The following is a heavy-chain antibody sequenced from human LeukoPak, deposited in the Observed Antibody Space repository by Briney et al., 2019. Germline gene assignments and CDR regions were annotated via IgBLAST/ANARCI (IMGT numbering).Heavy chain of an antibody. CDR2: IYHSGST. J-gene: IGHJ6*04. V-gene: IGHV4-34*01. CDR3: ARGVSSSWYYYYYGMDV. D-gene: IGHD6-13*01. CDR1: GGSLSGYY. Sequence: SETLSLTCAVYGGSLSGYYWSLIRQPPGKGLEWIGSIYHSGSTYYNPSLKSRVTISVDTSKNQFSLKLSSVTAADTAVYYCARGVSSSWYYYYYGMDVWGKGTTVTVSS.